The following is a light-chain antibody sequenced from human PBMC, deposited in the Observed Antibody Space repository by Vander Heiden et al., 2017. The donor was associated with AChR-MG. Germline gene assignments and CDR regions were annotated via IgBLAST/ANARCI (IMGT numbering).Light chain of an antibody. CDR3: QWDDSSNRGV. CDR1: SGSKASNY. J-gene: IGLJ3*02. CDR2: EDN. Sequence: NFLLPQPRSLSQSPRQTVNITCTGRSGSKASNYAEWYQQRPGRAPTTVIYEDNQRPSGVPDRFSGAIESASNAASLTSGVLKTEDEADYYGQWDDSSNRGVFGGGTKLTVL. V-gene: IGLV6-57*02.